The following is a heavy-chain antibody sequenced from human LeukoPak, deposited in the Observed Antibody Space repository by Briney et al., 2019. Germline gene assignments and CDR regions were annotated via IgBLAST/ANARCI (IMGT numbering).Heavy chain of an antibody. V-gene: IGHV4-34*01. D-gene: IGHD3-10*01. Sequence: PSEILSLTCAVYGGSFSGYYWSWIRQPPGKGLEWIEEINHSGSTNYNPSLKSRVTISVDTSKNQFSLKLSSVTAADTAVYYCAREGSTMVRGVIITDYYYYMDVWGKGTTVTVSS. CDR3: AREGSTMVRGVIITDYYYYMDV. J-gene: IGHJ6*03. CDR2: INHSGST. CDR1: GGSFSGYY.